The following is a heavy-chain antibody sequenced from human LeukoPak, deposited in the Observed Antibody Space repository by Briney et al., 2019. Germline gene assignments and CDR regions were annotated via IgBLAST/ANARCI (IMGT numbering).Heavy chain of an antibody. Sequence: GGSLRLSCAASGFTFSSYWMSWVRRAPGKGLEWVANIKQDGSEKYYVDSVKGRFTISRDNAKNSLYLQMNSLRAEDTAVYYCAREGYYYGSGSYVWGQGTLVTVSS. J-gene: IGHJ4*02. CDR1: GFTFSSYW. CDR3: AREGYYYGSGSYV. CDR2: IKQDGSEK. D-gene: IGHD3-10*01. V-gene: IGHV3-7*03.